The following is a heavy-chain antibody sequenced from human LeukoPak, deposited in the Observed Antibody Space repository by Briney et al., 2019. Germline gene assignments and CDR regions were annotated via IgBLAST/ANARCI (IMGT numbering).Heavy chain of an antibody. CDR1: GFTFSSYS. V-gene: IGHV3-21*01. CDR2: ISSSSSYI. J-gene: IGHJ6*03. Sequence: GGSLRLSCAASGFTFSSYSMNWVRQAPGKGLEWVSSISSSSSYIYYADSVKGRFTISRDNAKNSLYLQMNSLRAEDTAVYYCARDREYDILTGYYWSKYYYYYYMDVWGKGTTVTISS. CDR3: ARDREYDILTGYYWSKYYYYYYMDV. D-gene: IGHD3-9*01.